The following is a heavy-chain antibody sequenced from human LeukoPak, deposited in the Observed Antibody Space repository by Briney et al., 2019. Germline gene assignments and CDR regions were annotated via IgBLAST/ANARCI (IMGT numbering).Heavy chain of an antibody. CDR3: ARGKKYYDFWSGYSDDAFDI. Sequence: SETLSLTCTVSGGSTSSYYWSWIRQPPGKGLEWIGYIYYSGSTNYNPSLKSQVTISVDTSKNQFSLKLSSVTAADTAVYYCARGKKYYDFWSGYSDDAFDIWGQGTMVTVSS. D-gene: IGHD3-3*01. J-gene: IGHJ3*02. CDR1: GGSTSSYY. V-gene: IGHV4-59*08. CDR2: IYYSGST.